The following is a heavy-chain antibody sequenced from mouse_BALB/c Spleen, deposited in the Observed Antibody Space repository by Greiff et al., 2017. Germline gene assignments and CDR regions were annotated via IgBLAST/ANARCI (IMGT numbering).Heavy chain of an antibody. CDR2: IYPGNVNT. CDR3: ARAGRARDWYFDV. CDR1: GYTFTSYY. D-gene: IGHD3-1*01. J-gene: IGHJ1*01. V-gene: IGHV1S56*01. Sequence: QVQLQQSGPELVKPGASVRISCKASGYTFTSYYIHWVKQRPGQGLEWIGWIYPGNVNTKYNEKFKGKATLTADKSSSTAYMQLSSLTSEDSAVYFCARAGRARDWYFDVWGAGTTVTVSS.